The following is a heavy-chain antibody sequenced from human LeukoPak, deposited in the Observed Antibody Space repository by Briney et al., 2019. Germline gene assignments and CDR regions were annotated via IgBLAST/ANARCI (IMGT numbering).Heavy chain of an antibody. CDR3: ARDYHPSGRTPRSRNWFDP. CDR2: INHSGST. CDR1: GGSFSGYY. V-gene: IGHV4-34*01. J-gene: IGHJ5*02. Sequence: PSETLSLTCAVYGGSFSGYYWSWIRQPPGKGLEWIGEINHSGSTNYNPSLKSRVTISVDTSKNQFSLKLSSVTAADTAVYYCARDYHPSGRTPRSRNWFDPWGQGTLVTVSS. D-gene: IGHD3-10*01.